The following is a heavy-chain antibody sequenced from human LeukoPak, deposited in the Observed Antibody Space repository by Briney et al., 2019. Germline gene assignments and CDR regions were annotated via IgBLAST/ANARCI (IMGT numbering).Heavy chain of an antibody. D-gene: IGHD3-16*01. CDR1: GGSISSSSYY. CDR2: IYYSGST. V-gene: IGHV4-61*01. CDR3: ARDRLGLPIDY. Sequence: PSETLSLTCTVSGGSISSSSYYWGWIRQPPGKGLEWIGYIYYSGSTNYNPSLKSRVTISVDTSKNQFSLKLSSVTAADTAVYYCARDRLGLPIDYWGQGTLVTVSS. J-gene: IGHJ4*02.